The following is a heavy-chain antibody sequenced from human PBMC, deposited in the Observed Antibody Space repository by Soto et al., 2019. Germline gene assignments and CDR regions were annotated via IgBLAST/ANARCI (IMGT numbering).Heavy chain of an antibody. J-gene: IGHJ5*02. CDR2: IYHSGNT. V-gene: IGHV4-4*02. Sequence: QVQLQESGPGLVKASGTLSLTCAVSGDSMGSSNWWSWVRQAPGKGLEWIGEIYHSGNTRYTPSLKSRVTILIAKSKNQFSLSLSSVTAADTAVYYCARDARGDSSENNRFDPWGQGTLVTVSS. CDR3: ARDARGDSSENNRFDP. CDR1: GDSMGSSNW. D-gene: IGHD3-10*01.